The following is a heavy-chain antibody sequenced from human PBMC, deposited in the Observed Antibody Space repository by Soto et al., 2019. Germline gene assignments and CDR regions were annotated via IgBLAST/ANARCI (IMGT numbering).Heavy chain of an antibody. Sequence: PSETLSLTCTVSGGSITSEGYYWSWIRQLPGKGLEWIGYIYYSGSIFYNPFLKSRASISAHSSKKQFSLKLSSVTAADTAVYYCAGSRLWEQHFDSWGRGTLVTVSS. CDR1: GGSITSEGYY. D-gene: IGHD1-26*01. J-gene: IGHJ4*02. CDR3: AGSRLWEQHFDS. CDR2: IYYSGSI. V-gene: IGHV4-31*03.